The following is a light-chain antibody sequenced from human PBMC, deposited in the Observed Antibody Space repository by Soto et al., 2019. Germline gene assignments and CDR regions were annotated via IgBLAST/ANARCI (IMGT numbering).Light chain of an antibody. Sequence: QSVLTQPPSVSGAPGQRVTISCTGSSSNIGAVYDVHWYQHLPGTAPKLLIYGNSNRPSGVPDRFSGSKSGTSASLAITGLQAEDEADYYCQSYDSSLSGSVFGGVTKLTVL. CDR3: QSYDSSLSGSV. V-gene: IGLV1-40*01. CDR2: GNS. J-gene: IGLJ2*01. CDR1: SSNIGAVYD.